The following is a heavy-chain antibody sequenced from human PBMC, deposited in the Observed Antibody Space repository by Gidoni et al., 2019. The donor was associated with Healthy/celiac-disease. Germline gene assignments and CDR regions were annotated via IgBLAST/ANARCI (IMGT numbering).Heavy chain of an antibody. D-gene: IGHD2-2*01. CDR2: ISGSGGST. Sequence: EVQLLESGGGLVQPGGSLSLSCAASGFTFSSYAMSWVRQAPGTGLEWVSAISGSGGSTYYADSVKGRFTISRDNSKNTLYLQMNSLRAEDTAVYYCAKDYHLVPTYFDYWGQGTLVTVSS. CDR3: AKDYHLVPTYFDY. V-gene: IGHV3-23*01. J-gene: IGHJ4*02. CDR1: GFTFSSYA.